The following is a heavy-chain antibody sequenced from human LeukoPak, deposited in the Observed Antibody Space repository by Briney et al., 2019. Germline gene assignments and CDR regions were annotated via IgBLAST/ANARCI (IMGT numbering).Heavy chain of an antibody. J-gene: IGHJ3*02. D-gene: IGHD1-1*01. CDR3: ARDPTTGTIRWAASDT. V-gene: IGHV1-2*02. CDR1: GYTFTDYF. CDR2: INPISGAT. Sequence: GASVKVSCKASGYTFTDYFLHWVRQAPGQGLEWMGCINPISGATMSAQKFQGRVTMTRDTSITTAYMDLTSLTSDDTAMYYCARDPTTGTIRWAASDTWGQGTMVTVSS.